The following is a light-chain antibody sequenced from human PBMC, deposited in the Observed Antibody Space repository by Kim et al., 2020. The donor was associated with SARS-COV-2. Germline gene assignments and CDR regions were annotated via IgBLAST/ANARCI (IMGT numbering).Light chain of an antibody. CDR3: QQTYSNPPA. J-gene: IGKJ4*01. CDR1: QNIRTC. V-gene: IGKV1-39*01. Sequence: APIGDGVTITCRTSQNIRTCLNWYQQRTGEAPKRLVYAASSLQSEVPSRFSGGGSWTDFTLTIASLQADDFATYYCQQTYSNPPAFGGGSKVEIK. CDR2: AAS.